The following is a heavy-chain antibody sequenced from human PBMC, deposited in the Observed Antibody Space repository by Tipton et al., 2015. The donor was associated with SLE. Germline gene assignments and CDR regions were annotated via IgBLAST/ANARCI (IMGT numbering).Heavy chain of an antibody. J-gene: IGHJ4*02. CDR3: ARARRTTSSHFDY. Sequence: TLSLICAVYGDSFIGHYWTWIRQSPGKGLEWIGYIYHTGSTYYNPSLESRLTISIDTSKNQFSLRLTSMTPADTALYYCARARRTTSSHFDYWGQGTLVTVSS. CDR2: IYHTGST. V-gene: IGHV4-31*11. D-gene: IGHD1-14*01. CDR1: GDSFIGHY.